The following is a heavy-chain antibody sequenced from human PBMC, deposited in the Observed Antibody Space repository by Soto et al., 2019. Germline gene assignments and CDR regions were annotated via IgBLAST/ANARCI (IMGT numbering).Heavy chain of an antibody. CDR1: GFTFSSYW. V-gene: IGHV3-74*01. J-gene: IGHJ3*02. CDR3: AREGPGAFDI. CDR2: INSDGSST. Sequence: GGSLRLSCAASGFTFSSYWMHWVRQAPGKGLVWFSRINSDGSSTSYADSVKGRFTISRDNAKNTLYLQMNILRAEDTAVYYCAREGPGAFDIWGQGTMVTVSS.